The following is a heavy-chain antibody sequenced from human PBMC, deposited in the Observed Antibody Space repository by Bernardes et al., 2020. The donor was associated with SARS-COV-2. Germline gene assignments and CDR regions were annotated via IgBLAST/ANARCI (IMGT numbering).Heavy chain of an antibody. J-gene: IGHJ5*02. CDR2: ISSSSSTI. V-gene: IGHV3-48*02. D-gene: IGHD2-2*02. CDR3: ARGARGQLLYLGNWFDP. Sequence: GGSLRLSCAASGFTFSSYSMNWVRQAPGKGLEWVSYISSSSSTIYYADSVKGRFTISRDNAKNSLYLQMNSLRDEDTVVYYCARGARGQLLYLGNWFDPWGQGTLVTVSS. CDR1: GFTFSSYS.